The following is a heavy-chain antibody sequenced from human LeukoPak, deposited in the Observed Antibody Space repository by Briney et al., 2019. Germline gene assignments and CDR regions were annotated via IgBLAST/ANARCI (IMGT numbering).Heavy chain of an antibody. Sequence: GGSLRLSYAASAFTFSSYAMNWVRQAPGKGLEWVSTISGSGGSTYYADSVKGRFTISRDNSKNTLYLQMNSLTAEDTAVYYCAKVIDYGLDYWGQGTLVTVSS. V-gene: IGHV3-23*01. J-gene: IGHJ4*02. CDR2: ISGSGGST. CDR3: AKVIDYGLDY. CDR1: AFTFSSYA. D-gene: IGHD4-17*01.